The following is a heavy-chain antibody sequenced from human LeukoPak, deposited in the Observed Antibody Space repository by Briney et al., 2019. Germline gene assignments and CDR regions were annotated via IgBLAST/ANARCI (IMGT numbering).Heavy chain of an antibody. CDR3: ARMTTSVTTYDAFDI. V-gene: IGHV4-34*01. CDR2: ISHSGST. CDR1: GGSFSGYY. J-gene: IGHJ3*02. Sequence: PSETLSLTCAVYGGSFSGYYWSWIRQPPGKGLEWIGEISHSGSTNYNPSLKSRVTISVDTSKNQFSLRLSSVTAADTAVYSCARMTTSVTTYDAFDIWDQGTMVTVSS. D-gene: IGHD4-17*01.